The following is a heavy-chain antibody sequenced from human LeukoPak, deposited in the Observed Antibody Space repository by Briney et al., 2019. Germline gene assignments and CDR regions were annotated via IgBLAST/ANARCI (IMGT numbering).Heavy chain of an antibody. D-gene: IGHD6-19*01. CDR3: TTVQQWLAQALGY. V-gene: IGHV3-15*01. CDR1: GFTFSNAW. J-gene: IGHJ4*02. Sequence: PGGSLRLSCAASGFTFSNAWMTWVRQAPGKGLEWVGHIKKKDDGGATDYAAPVKGRFTISRDDSKDTLYLQLNSLKTEDTAVYYCTTVQQWLAQALGYWGQGTLVTVSS. CDR2: IKKKDDGGAT.